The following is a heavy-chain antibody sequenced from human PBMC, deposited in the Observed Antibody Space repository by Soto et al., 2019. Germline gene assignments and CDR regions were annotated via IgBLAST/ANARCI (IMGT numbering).Heavy chain of an antibody. CDR1: GGTFSSYA. CDR3: ARIRLPIVGATTGYDAFDI. J-gene: IGHJ3*02. V-gene: IGHV1-69*13. Sequence: GASVKVSCQASGGTFSSYAISWVRQAPGQGLEWMGGIIPIFGTANYAQKFQGRVTITADESTSTAYMELSSLRSEDTAVYYCARIRLPIVGATTGYDAFDIWGQGTMVTVSS. D-gene: IGHD1-26*01. CDR2: IIPIFGTA.